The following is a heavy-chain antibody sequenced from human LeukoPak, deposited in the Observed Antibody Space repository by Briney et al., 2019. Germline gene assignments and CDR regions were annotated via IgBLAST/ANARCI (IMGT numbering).Heavy chain of an antibody. Sequence: SVKVSCKASGGTFSSYGISWVRQAPGHGLEWMGGIIPIFGTANYAQKFQGRVTITAEESTSTAYLAMSSLRSEDPAVYSCARDRASGITMVPWFDPWGQGTLVTVSS. CDR1: GGTFSSYG. CDR3: ARDRASGITMVPWFDP. CDR2: IIPIFGTA. V-gene: IGHV1-69*01. J-gene: IGHJ5*02. D-gene: IGHD3-10*01.